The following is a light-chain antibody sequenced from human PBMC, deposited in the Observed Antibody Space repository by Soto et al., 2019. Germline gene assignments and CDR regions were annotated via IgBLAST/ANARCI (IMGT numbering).Light chain of an antibody. V-gene: IGLV2-14*01. Sequence: QSLLAHPAAVSGSLGQSITISFTGTIMYFVGYDYVSWYQQRPGKAPKLMIYEVRYRPSGVSNRFSGSKSGTSASLAITGLQAEDEADYYCQSYDSSLSAYVFGAGTKVNVL. CDR1: IMYFVGYDY. J-gene: IGLJ1*01. CDR2: EVR. CDR3: QSYDSSLSAYV.